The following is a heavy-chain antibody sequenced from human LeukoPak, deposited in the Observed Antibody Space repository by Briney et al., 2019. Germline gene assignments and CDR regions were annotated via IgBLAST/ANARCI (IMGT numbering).Heavy chain of an antibody. V-gene: IGHV1-24*01. CDR3: VRGGGDGYNHDYYYGMDV. J-gene: IGHJ6*02. CDR2: FDPEDGET. Sequence: ASVKVSCKVSGYTLTELSMHWVRQAPGKGLEWMGGFDPEDGETIYAQKFQGRVTMTEDTSTDTAYMELSSLRSEDTAVYYCVRGGGDGYNHDYYYGMDVWGQGTTVTVSS. D-gene: IGHD5-24*01. CDR1: GYTLTELS.